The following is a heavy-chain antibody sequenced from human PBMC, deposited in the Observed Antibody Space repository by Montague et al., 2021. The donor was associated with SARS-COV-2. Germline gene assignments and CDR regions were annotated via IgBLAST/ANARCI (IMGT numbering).Heavy chain of an antibody. CDR2: IYNSGST. CDR1: GYSISSGYY. V-gene: IGHV4-38-2*02. D-gene: IGHD6-19*01. CDR3: ACYALRFVAGTHNCFDP. Sequence: SETLSLTCTVSGYSISSGYYWGRIRQPPKKGLEWIWSIYNSGSTYYNPSLKSRVTISVDTSKNQFSLKLSSVTAADTAVYYCACYALRFVAGTHNCFDPWGQGTLVTVSS. J-gene: IGHJ5*02.